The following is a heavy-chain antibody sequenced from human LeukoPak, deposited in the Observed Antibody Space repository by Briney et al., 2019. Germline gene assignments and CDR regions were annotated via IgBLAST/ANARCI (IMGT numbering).Heavy chain of an antibody. J-gene: IGHJ5*02. CDR3: TREGVNWGTNWFDP. V-gene: IGHV4-39*07. Sequence: SETLSLTCTASGGSNSSSSYYWGWIRQPPGKGLEWIGSIYYNGNTYYNPSLKSRVTISVDTSKNQFSLKLSSVTAADTAVYSCTREGVNWGTNWFDPWGQGTLVTVSS. D-gene: IGHD7-27*01. CDR2: IYYNGNT. CDR1: GGSNSSSSYY.